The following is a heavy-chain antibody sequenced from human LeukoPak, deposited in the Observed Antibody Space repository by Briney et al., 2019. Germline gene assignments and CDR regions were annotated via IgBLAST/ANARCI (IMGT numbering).Heavy chain of an antibody. D-gene: IGHD3-22*01. CDR1: GFTVSNIY. J-gene: IGHJ4*02. V-gene: IGHV3-23*01. CDR3: AKRDYYGSSGYYYLY. Sequence: GGSLRLSCAASGFTVSNIYMSWVRQAPGKGLEWVSAISGSGGSTYYADSVKGRFTVSRDNSKNTLYLQMNSLRAEDTALYYCAKRDYYGSSGYYYLYWGQGTLVTVSS. CDR2: ISGSGGST.